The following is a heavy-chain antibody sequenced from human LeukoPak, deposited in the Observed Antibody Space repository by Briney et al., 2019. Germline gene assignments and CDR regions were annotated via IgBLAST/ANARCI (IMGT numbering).Heavy chain of an antibody. CDR1: GFTFSSYW. CDR2: IRQDGSEK. D-gene: IGHD3-22*01. CDR3: ARQNYYDSIGYYYSGFDY. Sequence: PGGSLRLSCAASGFTFSSYWMSWVRQAPGKGLERVANIRQDGSEKYYVDSVKGRFTSARDNAKNSLYLQMNSLRAEDTAVYYCARQNYYDSIGYYYSGFDYWGQGTLVTVSS. J-gene: IGHJ4*02. V-gene: IGHV3-7*01.